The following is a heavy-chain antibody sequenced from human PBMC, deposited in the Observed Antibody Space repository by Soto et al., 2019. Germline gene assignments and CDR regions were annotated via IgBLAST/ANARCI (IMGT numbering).Heavy chain of an antibody. D-gene: IGHD3-3*01. J-gene: IGHJ6*03. V-gene: IGHV3-64*01. Sequence: GGSLRLSCAASGFTFSSYAMHWVRQAPGKGLEYVSAISSNGGSTYYANSVKGRFTISGDNSKNTLYLQMGSLRAEDMAVYYCARSAEEVTIFGVGNMDVWGKGTTVTVSS. CDR2: ISSNGGST. CDR3: ARSAEEVTIFGVGNMDV. CDR1: GFTFSSYA.